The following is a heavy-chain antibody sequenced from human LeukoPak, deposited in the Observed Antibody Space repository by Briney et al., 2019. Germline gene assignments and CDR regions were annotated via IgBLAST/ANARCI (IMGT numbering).Heavy chain of an antibody. D-gene: IGHD3-22*01. CDR3: ARDPYYYDSGGYSP. V-gene: IGHV3-11*01. CDR1: GFTFSDYY. Sequence: PGGSLRLSCAASGFTFSDYYMTWLRQAPGKGLEWLSYISNSGSTVFYADSVKGRFTISRDNAKSSLYLQMNSLRAEDTAVYYCARDPYYYDSGGYSPWGQGTLVTVSS. CDR2: ISNSGSTV. J-gene: IGHJ4*02.